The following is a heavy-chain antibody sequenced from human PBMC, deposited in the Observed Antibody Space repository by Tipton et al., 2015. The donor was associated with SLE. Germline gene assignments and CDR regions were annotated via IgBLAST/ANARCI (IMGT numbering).Heavy chain of an antibody. D-gene: IGHD6-19*01. Sequence: GLVKPSETLSLTCSVSGAAISAYYWSWIRQPPGKGLEWIGYVSYSGSTNYNPSLKSRVTISVDTSKNQFSLKLNSVTAADTAVYYCVRLSSSGWRPYNWFDPWGQGTLVTVSS. CDR2: VSYSGST. J-gene: IGHJ5*02. V-gene: IGHV4-59*08. CDR3: VRLSSSGWRPYNWFDP. CDR1: GAAISAYY.